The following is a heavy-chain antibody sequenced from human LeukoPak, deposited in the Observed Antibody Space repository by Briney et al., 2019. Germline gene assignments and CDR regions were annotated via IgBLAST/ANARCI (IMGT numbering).Heavy chain of an antibody. Sequence: SETLSLTCTVSGGSISSYYWSWIRQPPGKGLEWIGYIYYSGSTNYNPSLKSRVTISVDTSKNQFSPRLSSVTATDTAVYYCARAIVVNNWFDPWGQGTLVTVSS. CDR1: GGSISSYY. CDR2: IYYSGST. J-gene: IGHJ5*02. V-gene: IGHV4-59*01. CDR3: ARAIVVNNWFDP. D-gene: IGHD3-22*01.